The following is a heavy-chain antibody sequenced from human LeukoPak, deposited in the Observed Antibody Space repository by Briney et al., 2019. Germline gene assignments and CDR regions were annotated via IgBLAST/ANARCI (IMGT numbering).Heavy chain of an antibody. CDR3: ARVWYQLLAVAGSSLWDI. V-gene: IGHV1-18*01. Sequence: ASVKVSCKASGYTFTSYVISWVRQAPGQGREWMGWISAYNGNTNYAQKLQRRVTMTTDTSTSTAYMQLRSLRSDDTAVYYCARVWYQLLAVAGSSLWDIWGQGTMVTVSS. CDR1: GYTFTSYV. J-gene: IGHJ3*02. CDR2: ISAYNGNT. D-gene: IGHD2-2*01.